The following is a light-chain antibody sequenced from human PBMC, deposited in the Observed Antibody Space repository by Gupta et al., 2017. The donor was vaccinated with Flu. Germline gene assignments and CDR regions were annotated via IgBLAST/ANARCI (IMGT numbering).Light chain of an antibody. Sequence: SSEFTHPPAVSVSPGQTARSACSGDALSKHYVYWYQRKPGPDPVMVMDKDTERPSAIPERGSGSNSGTTVTFHMIGAQAEDESFSEWQYYENSDRCVFGGGTKLTVL. CDR3: QYYENSDRCV. J-gene: IGLJ2*01. CDR2: KDT. CDR1: ALSKHY. V-gene: IGLV3-25*02.